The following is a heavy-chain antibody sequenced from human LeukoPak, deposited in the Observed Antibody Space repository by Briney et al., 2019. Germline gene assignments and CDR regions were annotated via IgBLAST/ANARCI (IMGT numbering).Heavy chain of an antibody. D-gene: IGHD3-22*01. CDR1: GASISSYY. CDR3: ARELRYDNSDSGAF. J-gene: IGHJ3*01. V-gene: IGHV4-59*12. Sequence: SETLSLTCTVSGASISSYYWSWIRQPPGKGLEWIGYIYYSGSTNYNPSLKSRVTISVDTSKNQFSLKLSSVTAADTAVYYCARELRYDNSDSGAFWGQGTVVTVSS. CDR2: IYYSGST.